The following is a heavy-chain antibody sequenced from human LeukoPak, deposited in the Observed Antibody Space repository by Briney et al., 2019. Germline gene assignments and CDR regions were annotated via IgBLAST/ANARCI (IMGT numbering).Heavy chain of an antibody. V-gene: IGHV3-30-3*01. CDR2: ISYDGSNK. Sequence: PGGSLRLSCAASGFTFSSYAMSWVRQAPGKGLEWVAVISYDGSNKYYADSVKGRFTISRDNSKNTLYLQMNSLRAEDTAVYYCARDGSDCSRTSCYAPVGMDVWGQGTTVSVS. D-gene: IGHD2-2*01. J-gene: IGHJ6*02. CDR3: ARDGSDCSRTSCYAPVGMDV. CDR1: GFTFSSYA.